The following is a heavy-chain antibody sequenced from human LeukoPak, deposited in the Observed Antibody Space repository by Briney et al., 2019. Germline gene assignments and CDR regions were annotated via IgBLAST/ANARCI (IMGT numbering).Heavy chain of an antibody. Sequence: GALRLSCAASGFTFSSYGMHWVRQAPGKGLEWVSVIYTGGTTYYADSVRGRFTISRDNSKNTLYLQMNSLRADDTAVYYCARRGGWSAAFDYWGQGTLVTVSS. CDR1: GFTFSSYG. CDR3: ARRGGWSAAFDY. J-gene: IGHJ4*02. V-gene: IGHV3-66*04. D-gene: IGHD6-19*01. CDR2: IYTGGTT.